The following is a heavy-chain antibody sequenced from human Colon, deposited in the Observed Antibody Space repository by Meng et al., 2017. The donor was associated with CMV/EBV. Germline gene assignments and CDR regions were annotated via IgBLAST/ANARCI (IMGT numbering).Heavy chain of an antibody. V-gene: IGHV1-69*01. D-gene: IGHD3-3*01. J-gene: IGHJ4*02. CDR2: IVPIFATT. CDR3: EAVLSWRGYASFFDY. CDR1: GSTFNRSA. Sequence: LVQNGAEAREPGSAVTASCKVSGSTFNRSAISWVRLARGKGLEWMGQIVPIFATTNYARKFQARVSITAAESTGTTYMELNSLRADDTALSYCEAVLSWRGYASFFDYWGQGTLVTVSS.